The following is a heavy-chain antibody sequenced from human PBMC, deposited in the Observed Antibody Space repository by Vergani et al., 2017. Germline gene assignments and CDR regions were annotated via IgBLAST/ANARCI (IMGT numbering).Heavy chain of an antibody. V-gene: IGHV3-21*05. CDR1: GFTFSSYS. J-gene: IGHJ3*02. D-gene: IGHD5-18*01. CDR3: ARESDTAMVSDAFDI. Sequence: EVQLVESGGGLVKPGGSLRLSCAASGFTFSSYSMNWVRQAPGKGLEWVSYSSSSGSTIYYADSVKGRFTISRYNAKDSLYLQMNSLRDEDTAVYYCARESDTAMVSDAFDIGSQGTMVTVSS. CDR2: SSSSGSTI.